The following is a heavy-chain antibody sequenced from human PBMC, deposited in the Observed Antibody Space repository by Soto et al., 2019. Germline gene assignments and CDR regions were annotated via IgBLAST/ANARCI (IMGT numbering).Heavy chain of an antibody. V-gene: IGHV1-69*01. CDR3: ARGVQDSSSWAYYYYYGMDV. CDR1: GGTFSSYA. CDR2: IIPIFGTA. D-gene: IGHD6-13*01. J-gene: IGHJ6*02. Sequence: QVQLVQSGAEVKKPGSSVKVSYKASGGTFSSYAISWVRQAPGQGLEWMGGIIPIFGTANYAQKFQGRVTITAGESTSTAYMELSSLRSEDTAVYYCARGVQDSSSWAYYYYYGMDVWGQGTTVTVSS.